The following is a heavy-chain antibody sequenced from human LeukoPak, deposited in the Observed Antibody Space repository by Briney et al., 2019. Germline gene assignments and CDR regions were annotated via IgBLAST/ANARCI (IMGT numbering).Heavy chain of an antibody. CDR1: GFTVSSNY. D-gene: IGHD2-2*01. V-gene: IGHV3-53*01. J-gene: IGHJ4*02. Sequence: PGGSLRLSCAASGFTVSSNYMSWVRQAPGKGLEWVSVIYSGGSTYYADSVKGRFTISRDNSKNTLYLQMNSLRAEDTAVYYCARWRDCSSTSCPYYFDYWGQGTLVTVSS. CDR2: IYSGGST. CDR3: ARWRDCSSTSCPYYFDY.